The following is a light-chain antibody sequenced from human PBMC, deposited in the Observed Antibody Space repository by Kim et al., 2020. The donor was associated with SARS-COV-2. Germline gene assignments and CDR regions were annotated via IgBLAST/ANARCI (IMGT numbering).Light chain of an antibody. CDR2: SAS. CDR1: QDIRNY. Sequence: ASVGDRVPTTCRASQDIRNYLAWIQQKPGKAPRSLLYSASSLQSGVPSKFSGSGSGTDFTLTISGLQPDDFATYYCQQYNTYPWTFGQGTKVDIK. J-gene: IGKJ1*01. CDR3: QQYNTYPWT. V-gene: IGKV1-16*02.